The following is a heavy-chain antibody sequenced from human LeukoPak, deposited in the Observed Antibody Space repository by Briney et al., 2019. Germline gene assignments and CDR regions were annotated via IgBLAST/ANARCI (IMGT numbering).Heavy chain of an antibody. CDR1: GFTFSSYA. CDR3: ARKGHDYLSAEYFQH. V-gene: IGHV3-23*01. J-gene: IGHJ1*01. D-gene: IGHD4-11*01. CDR2: ISGSGGST. Sequence: GGSLRLSCAASGFTFSSYAMSWVRQAPGKGLEWVSAISGSGGSTYYADSVKGRFTISRDNSKNTLYLQMNSLRAEDTAVYYCARKGHDYLSAEYFQHWGQGTLVTASS.